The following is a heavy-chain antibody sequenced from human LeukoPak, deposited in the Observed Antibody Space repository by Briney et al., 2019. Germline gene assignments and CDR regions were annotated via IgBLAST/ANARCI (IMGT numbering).Heavy chain of an antibody. CDR1: GSSITSHY. Sequence: SETLSLTCGVSGSSITSHYWSWIRQPPGKGLELIGYIQYSGSTNYNPSLRSRVTISLDMPKNQFSLKVTSVTAADTALYFCARGTYSFSFDMWGLETLVTVSS. J-gene: IGHJ3*02. CDR2: IQYSGST. CDR3: ARGTYSFSFDM. D-gene: IGHD2-21*01. V-gene: IGHV4-59*11.